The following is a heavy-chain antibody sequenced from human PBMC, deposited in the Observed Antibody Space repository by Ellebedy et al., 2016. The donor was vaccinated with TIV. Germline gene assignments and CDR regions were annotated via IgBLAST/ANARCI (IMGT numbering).Heavy chain of an antibody. V-gene: IGHV3-48*04. J-gene: IGHJ3*02. Sequence: GESLKISCAASGFTFRSYSMNWVRQAPGKGLERSSYISHSSLTIYYADSVKGRFTTSRDNAKNSLSLQMNSLRAEDTAVYSSARDMGWGNERFNDAFDIWGQGTMVTVSP. CDR1: GFTFRSYS. D-gene: IGHD7-27*01. CDR2: ISHSSLTI. CDR3: ARDMGWGNERFNDAFDI.